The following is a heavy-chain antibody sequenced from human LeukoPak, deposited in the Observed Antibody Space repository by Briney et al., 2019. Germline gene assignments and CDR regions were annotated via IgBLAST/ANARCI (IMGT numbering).Heavy chain of an antibody. J-gene: IGHJ4*02. CDR1: GFTFSSYW. CDR3: ARGLLGIGDY. V-gene: IGHV3-74*01. Sequence: GGSLRLSCAGTGFTFSSYWMHWVRQAPGKGPVWVSRINTDGSSTSYADSVKGRFTISRDNAENTLWLQMNSLRAEDTAVYYCARGLLGIGDYWGQGTLVSVSS. CDR2: INTDGSST. D-gene: IGHD7-27*01.